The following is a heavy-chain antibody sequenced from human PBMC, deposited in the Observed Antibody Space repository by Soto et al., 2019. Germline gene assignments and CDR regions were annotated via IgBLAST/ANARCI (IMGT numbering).Heavy chain of an antibody. CDR1: GFTFSSYW. V-gene: IGHV3-7*01. D-gene: IGHD3-3*01. CDR3: ARSSLTIFGVVTTPYYYYYMDV. Sequence: GGSLRLSCAASGFTFSSYWMSWVRQAPGKGLEWVANIKQDGSEKYLVDSVKGRFTISRDNAKNSLYLQMNSLRAEDTAVYYCARSSLTIFGVVTTPYYYYYMDVWGKGTTVTVSS. J-gene: IGHJ6*03. CDR2: IKQDGSEK.